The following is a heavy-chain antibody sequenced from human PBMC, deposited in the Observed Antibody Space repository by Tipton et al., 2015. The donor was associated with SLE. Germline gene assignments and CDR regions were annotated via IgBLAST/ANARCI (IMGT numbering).Heavy chain of an antibody. Sequence: SLRLSCAASGFTFSNYEINWVRQAPGKGLEWVSYISSSGSTIYYADSVKGRFTISRDNAKNSLYLQMNSLRAEDTAVYYCARELAAAGHYYYMDVWGKGTTVTVSS. D-gene: IGHD6-13*01. CDR2: ISSSGSTI. J-gene: IGHJ6*03. V-gene: IGHV3-48*03. CDR1: GFTFSNYE. CDR3: ARELAAAGHYYYMDV.